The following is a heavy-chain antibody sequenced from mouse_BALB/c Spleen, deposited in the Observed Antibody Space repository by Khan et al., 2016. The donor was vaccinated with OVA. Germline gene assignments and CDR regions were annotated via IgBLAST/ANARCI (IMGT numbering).Heavy chain of an antibody. CDR2: IFPGSGTP. V-gene: IGHV1-77*01. CDR1: GYTFTDYI. Sequence: QVQLQQSVPELVNPGASLKVSCKASGYTFTDYIIGWVKQSTRQGLEWIGDIFPGSGTPYYTEKFKDKATLTADKSSNTAYMPLSSLTSEDSAVYFCARGGYSVFAYWGQGTRVTVSA. CDR3: ARGGYSVFAY. D-gene: IGHD1-1*01. J-gene: IGHJ3*01.